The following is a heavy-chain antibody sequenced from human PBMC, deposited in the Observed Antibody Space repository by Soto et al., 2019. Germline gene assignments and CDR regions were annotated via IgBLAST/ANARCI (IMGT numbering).Heavy chain of an antibody. CDR1: GFTFSSYG. J-gene: IGHJ4*02. CDR3: AKGIRQLWLRSPLNY. Sequence: GGSLRLSCAASGFTFSSYGMHWVRQAPGKGLEWVAVISYDGSNKYYADSVKGRFTISRDNSKNTLYLQMNSLRAEDTAVYYCAKGIRQLWLRSPLNYWGQGTLVTVSS. CDR2: ISYDGSNK. D-gene: IGHD5-18*01. V-gene: IGHV3-30*18.